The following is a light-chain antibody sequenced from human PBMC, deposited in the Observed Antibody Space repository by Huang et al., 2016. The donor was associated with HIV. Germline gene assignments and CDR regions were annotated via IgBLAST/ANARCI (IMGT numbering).Light chain of an antibody. CDR3: QQYVSIPLT. V-gene: IGKV3-20*01. Sequence: EIVLTQSPVTLSLSPGERATLSCRASQSISGTFLAWYQQKLGQAPRLLIYGASNRATGIPDRFSGSGSGTDFTLTISRLDPEDFALYYCQQYVSIPLTFGGGTKVEIK. J-gene: IGKJ4*01. CDR2: GAS. CDR1: QSISGTF.